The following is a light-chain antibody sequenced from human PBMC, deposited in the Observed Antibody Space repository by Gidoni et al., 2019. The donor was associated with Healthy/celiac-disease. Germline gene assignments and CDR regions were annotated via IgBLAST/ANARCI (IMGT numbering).Light chain of an antibody. Sequence: ELVMTQSPATLSVSPVERATLSCRASQSVSSNLAWYQQKPGQAPRLLIYGASTRATGIPARFSGSGSGTEFTLTISSLQSEDFAVYYCQQYNNWPLWTFGQXTKVEIK. CDR1: QSVSSN. CDR2: GAS. V-gene: IGKV3-15*01. CDR3: QQYNNWPLWT. J-gene: IGKJ1*01.